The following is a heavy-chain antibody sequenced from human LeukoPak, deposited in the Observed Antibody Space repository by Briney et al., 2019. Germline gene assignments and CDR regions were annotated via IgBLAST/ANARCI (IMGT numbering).Heavy chain of an antibody. V-gene: IGHV1-2*02. CDR2: INPNSGGT. J-gene: IGHJ5*02. CDR1: GYTFTVYY. Sequence: ASVTVSFTASGYTFTVYYMHWVRQAPGQGLEWMGWINPNSGGTNYAQKFQGRVTMTRDTSISTVYMELSRLRSDDTAVYYCARDPDYGPSNWFDPWGQGTLVTVSS. D-gene: IGHD4-17*01. CDR3: ARDPDYGPSNWFDP.